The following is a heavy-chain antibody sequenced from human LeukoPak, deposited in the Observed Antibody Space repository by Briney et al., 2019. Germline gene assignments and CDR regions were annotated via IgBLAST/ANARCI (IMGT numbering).Heavy chain of an antibody. Sequence: SETLSLTCTVSGGYITSSSYYWSWIRQPPGKGLEWIGYIYYSGSTNYNPSLKSRVTISVDTSKNQFSLKLSSVTAADTAVYYCARGLGSSWYEGYYYYMDVWGKGTTVTVSS. V-gene: IGHV4-61*01. D-gene: IGHD6-13*01. CDR1: GGYITSSSYY. CDR3: ARGLGSSWYEGYYYYMDV. J-gene: IGHJ6*03. CDR2: IYYSGST.